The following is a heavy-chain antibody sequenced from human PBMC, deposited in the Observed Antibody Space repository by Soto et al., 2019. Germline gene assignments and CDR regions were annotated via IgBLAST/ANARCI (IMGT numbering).Heavy chain of an antibody. CDR2: VYYSGST. J-gene: IGHJ5*02. D-gene: IGHD2-15*01. CDR1: GGSISSYY. CDR3: ARSGVVVVAANNWFDP. V-gene: IGHV4-59*01. Sequence: SETLSLTCTVSGGSISSYYWSWIRQPPGKGLEWIGYVYYSGSTNYNPSLKSRVTISVDTSKNQFSLKLSSVTAADTAVYYCARSGVVVVAANNWFDPWGQGTLVTVSS.